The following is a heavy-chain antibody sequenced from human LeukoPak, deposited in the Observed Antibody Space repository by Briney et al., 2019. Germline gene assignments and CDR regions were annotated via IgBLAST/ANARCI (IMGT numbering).Heavy chain of an antibody. Sequence: GGSLRLSCAASGFTFSSYSMNWVRQAPGKGLEWVSYISSSSSTIYYADSVKGRFTISRDNAKNSLYLQMNSLRAEDTAAYYCARDRGHSSSWYLEGFFDYWGQGTLVTVSS. CDR2: ISSSSSTI. D-gene: IGHD6-13*01. CDR1: GFTFSSYS. CDR3: ARDRGHSSSWYLEGFFDY. V-gene: IGHV3-48*01. J-gene: IGHJ4*02.